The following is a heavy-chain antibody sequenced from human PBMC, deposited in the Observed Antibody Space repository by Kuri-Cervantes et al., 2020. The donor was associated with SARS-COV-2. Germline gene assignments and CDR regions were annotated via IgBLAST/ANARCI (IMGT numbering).Heavy chain of an antibody. CDR2: IYYSGST. J-gene: IGHJ5*02. CDR1: GGSISSSSYY. CDR3: ARDHQLLGS. Sequence: SETLSLTCTVSGGSISSSSYYWGWIRQPPGKGLEWIGSIYYSGSTYYNPSLKSRVTISVDTSKNQFSLKLSSVTAADTAVYYCARDHQLLGSWGQGTLVTVSS. D-gene: IGHD2-2*01. V-gene: IGHV4-39*02.